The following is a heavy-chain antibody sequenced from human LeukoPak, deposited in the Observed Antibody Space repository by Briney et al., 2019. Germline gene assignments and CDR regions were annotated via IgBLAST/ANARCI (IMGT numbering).Heavy chain of an antibody. J-gene: IGHJ4*02. V-gene: IGHV3-74*01. D-gene: IGHD3-10*01. Sequence: GGSLRLSCAASGFTFSAYEMNWVRQGPGKGLEWVSRITSDGSSTIYADSVKGRFTISRDNAKSTVYLQMNSLRAEDTAVYFCARDRYYIFDYWGQGAPVTVSS. CDR3: ARDRYYIFDY. CDR1: GFTFSAYE. CDR2: ITSDGSST.